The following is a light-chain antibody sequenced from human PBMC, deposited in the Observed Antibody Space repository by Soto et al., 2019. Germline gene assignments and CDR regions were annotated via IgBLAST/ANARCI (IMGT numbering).Light chain of an antibody. Sequence: DIQMTQFPSTLSASVGDRVTITCRASQSISSWLAWYQQKPGKAPKLLIYDASSLESGVPSRFSGSGSGTEFTLTISSLRPDDFATYYCQQYNSYRTCGQGTKVDIK. CDR2: DAS. V-gene: IGKV1-5*01. CDR3: QQYNSYRT. CDR1: QSISSW. J-gene: IGKJ1*01.